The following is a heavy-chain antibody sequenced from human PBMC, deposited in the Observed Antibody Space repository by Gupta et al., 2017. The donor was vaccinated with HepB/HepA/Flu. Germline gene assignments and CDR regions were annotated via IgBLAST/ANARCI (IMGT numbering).Heavy chain of an antibody. CDR3: ARMYYYYCSGYLDAFYL. CDR2: IDWDDDK. V-gene: IGHV2-70*15. CDR1: GFSLSTSGMC. J-gene: IGHJ3*01. Sequence: QITLRESGPALVKPTQTLTLTCTFSGFSLSTSGMCVSWIRQPPGKALEWLARIDWDDDKYYSTSLKTRLTISKDTSKNQVVLTMTNMDPVDTATYYCARMYYYYCSGYLDAFYLWGQGTMVTVSS. D-gene: IGHD3-22*01.